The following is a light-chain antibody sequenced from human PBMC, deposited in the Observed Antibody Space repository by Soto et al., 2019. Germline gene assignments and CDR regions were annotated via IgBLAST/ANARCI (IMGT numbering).Light chain of an antibody. Sequence: QSALAQPASVSGFPGQSITISCTGTSSDVGSYNLVSWYQQHPDKAPKLIIYDNYKRPSGVSNRFSGSKSGSTASLTISGLQAEDEADYYCCSDEGSRTYVFGSGTKVTVL. CDR3: CSDEGSRTYV. CDR1: SSDVGSYNL. CDR2: DNY. V-gene: IGLV2-23*01. J-gene: IGLJ1*01.